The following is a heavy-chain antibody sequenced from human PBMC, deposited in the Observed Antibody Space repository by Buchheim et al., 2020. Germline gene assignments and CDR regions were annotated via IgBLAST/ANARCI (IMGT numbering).Heavy chain of an antibody. V-gene: IGHV4-31*11. Sequence: QVQLQESGPGLVKPSQTLSLSCVVSGGSISRGGYYWSWIRQHPGKGLEWIGYTFYSGSTSYNPSLKSRVSISEDTSKNQFSLKLNSVTAADTAVYDCARTVSKWDYYFDYWGQG. CDR2: TFYSGST. CDR1: GGSISRGGYY. D-gene: IGHD1-26*01. CDR3: ARTVSKWDYYFDY. J-gene: IGHJ4*02.